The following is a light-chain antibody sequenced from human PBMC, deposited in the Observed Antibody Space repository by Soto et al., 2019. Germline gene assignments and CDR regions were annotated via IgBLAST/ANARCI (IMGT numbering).Light chain of an antibody. J-gene: IGKJ5*01. CDR2: GAS. CDR1: QDIRKD. V-gene: IGKV1-17*01. Sequence: IQMTQSPSSLSASVGDRVTITCRASQDIRKDLAWYQQKPGKAPQILIYGASTLQTGVASRFSGSGSATDFTLTISSLQPEDFATYYCQQLNSYPITFGQGTRLEIK. CDR3: QQLNSYPIT.